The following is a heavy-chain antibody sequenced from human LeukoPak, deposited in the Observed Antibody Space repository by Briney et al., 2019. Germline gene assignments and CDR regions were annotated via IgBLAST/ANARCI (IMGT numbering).Heavy chain of an antibody. V-gene: IGHV3-21*01. J-gene: IGHJ3*02. Sequence: GGSLRLSCAASGLTFSSYSMNWVRQAPGKGLEWVSSISSSSSYIYYADLVEGRFTISRDNAKNSLYLQMNSLRAEDTAVYYCARDLPGSFDTWGQGTMVTVSS. CDR1: GLTFSSYS. CDR2: ISSSSSYI. CDR3: ARDLPGSFDT.